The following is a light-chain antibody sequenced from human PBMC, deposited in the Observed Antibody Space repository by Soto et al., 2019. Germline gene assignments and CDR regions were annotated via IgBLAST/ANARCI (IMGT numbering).Light chain of an antibody. CDR3: SSFTRSSPLV. J-gene: IGLJ2*01. V-gene: IGLV2-14*01. CDR2: DVS. CDR1: SSDVGGYKY. Sequence: QSALTQPASVSGSPGQSITISCTGTSSDVGGYKYVSWYQQRPGRVPKLMIYDVSNRPSGVSTRFSGSKSGNTASLTISGLQAEDEADYYFSSFTRSSPLVFGGGTKLTVL.